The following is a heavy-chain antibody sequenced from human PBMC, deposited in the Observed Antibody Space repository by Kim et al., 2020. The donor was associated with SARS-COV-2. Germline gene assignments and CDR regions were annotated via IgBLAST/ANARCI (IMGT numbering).Heavy chain of an antibody. D-gene: IGHD5-12*01. CDR3: ARRSFSRDGYNYGQYYFDY. Sequence: ASVKVSCKASGYTFTSYYMHWVRQAPGQGLEWMGIINPSGSSTSYAQKFQGRVTMTRDTSTSTVYMELSSLRSEDTAVYYCARRSFSRDGYNYGQYYFDYWGQGTLVTVSS. CDR1: GYTFTSYY. CDR2: INPSGSST. V-gene: IGHV1-46*01. J-gene: IGHJ4*02.